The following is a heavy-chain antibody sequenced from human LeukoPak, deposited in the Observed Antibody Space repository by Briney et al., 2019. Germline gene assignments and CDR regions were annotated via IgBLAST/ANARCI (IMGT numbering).Heavy chain of an antibody. CDR1: GFTFSSYW. Sequence: GGSLRLSCAASGFTFSSYWMHWVRQAPGKGLVWVSRINSDGSSTSYADSVKGRFTISRDNAKNTLYLQMNSLRAEDTAVYYCGRSRSPPNWFDPWSQGTLVTVSS. D-gene: IGHD6-13*01. CDR3: GRSRSPPNWFDP. J-gene: IGHJ5*02. CDR2: INSDGSST. V-gene: IGHV3-74*01.